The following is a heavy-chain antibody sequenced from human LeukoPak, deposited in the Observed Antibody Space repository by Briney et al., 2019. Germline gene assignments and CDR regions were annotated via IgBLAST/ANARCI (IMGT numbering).Heavy chain of an antibody. Sequence: PSETLSLTCTVSGGSISSYYWSWIRQPPGKGLEWIGNIYYGGSTNYNPSLRSRVTISADTSKNQLSLKLSSVTAADTAVYYCARRWPSTSCVDYWGQGSLVTVSS. CDR1: GGSISSYY. CDR2: IYYGGST. J-gene: IGHJ4*02. D-gene: IGHD6-13*01. CDR3: ARRWPSTSCVDY. V-gene: IGHV4-59*01.